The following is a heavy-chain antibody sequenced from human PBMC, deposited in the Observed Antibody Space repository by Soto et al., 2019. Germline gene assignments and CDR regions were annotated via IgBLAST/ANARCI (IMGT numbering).Heavy chain of an antibody. D-gene: IGHD6-13*01. CDR1: GYTFTSYG. V-gene: IGHV1-18*01. CDR2: ISAYNGNT. CDR3: AREDSTSRLNYYSCVMDV. J-gene: IGHJ6*02. Sequence: QVQLVQSGAEVKKPGASVKVSCKASGYTFTSYGISWVRQAPGQGLEWMGWISAYNGNTNYAQKLQGRVTMTTDTSTSTAYMELRSLRSDDTAVYYCAREDSTSRLNYYSCVMDVWGQGTTVTVSS.